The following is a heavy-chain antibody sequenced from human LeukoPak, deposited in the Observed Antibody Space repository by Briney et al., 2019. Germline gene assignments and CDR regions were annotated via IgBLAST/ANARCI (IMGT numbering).Heavy chain of an antibody. J-gene: IGHJ4*02. Sequence: TGGSLRLSCAVSGFPFSIYEMNWVRQAPGKGLEWVSNIGSSGTTRYYADSVKGRFSISRDNAKNSLYLQMNSLRVEDTGVYYCALLAVASDFDYWGQGALVTVCS. D-gene: IGHD6-19*01. CDR3: ALLAVASDFDY. CDR1: GFPFSIYE. V-gene: IGHV3-48*03. CDR2: IGSSGTTR.